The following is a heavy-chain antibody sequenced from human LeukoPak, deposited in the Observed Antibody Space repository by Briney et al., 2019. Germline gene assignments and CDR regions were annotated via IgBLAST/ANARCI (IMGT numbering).Heavy chain of an antibody. CDR2: IRHDGSEK. J-gene: IGHJ4*02. V-gene: IGHV3-7*01. Sequence: GGSLRLSCAASGFIFSSYWMSWVRQAPGKGLEWVAEIRHDGSEKHHVDSVTGRFTISRDNAKNSLYLQMYSLRAEDTAVYYCAKDLYSWGQGTLVTVSS. CDR3: AKDLYS. CDR1: GFIFSSYW.